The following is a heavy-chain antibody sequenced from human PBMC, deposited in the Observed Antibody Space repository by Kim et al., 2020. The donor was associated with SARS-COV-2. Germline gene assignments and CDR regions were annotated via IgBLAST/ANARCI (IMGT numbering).Heavy chain of an antibody. Sequence: HSSGGKNYAQKSQGRVTMTRDTSNSTAYMELSRLRSDDTAVYYCARSWDYWGQGTLVTVSS. CDR2: HSSGGK. CDR3: ARSWDY. J-gene: IGHJ4*02. V-gene: IGHV1-2*02.